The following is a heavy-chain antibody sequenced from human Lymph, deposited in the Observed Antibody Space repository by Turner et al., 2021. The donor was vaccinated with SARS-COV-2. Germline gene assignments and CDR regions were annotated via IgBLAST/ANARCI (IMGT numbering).Heavy chain of an antibody. D-gene: IGHD2-15*01. CDR3: ARDRGGYGAYYYGMDV. CDR1: GFTFSSYS. J-gene: IGHJ6*02. Sequence: EVQLVESGGGLVQPGGSLRLSCAASGFTFSSYSMNWVRQAPGKGLEWVSYISISSSTIYYADSVKGRFTISRDNAKNSLYLQMNSLRDKDTAVYYCARDRGGYGAYYYGMDVWGQGTTVTVSS. CDR2: ISISSSTI. V-gene: IGHV3-48*02.